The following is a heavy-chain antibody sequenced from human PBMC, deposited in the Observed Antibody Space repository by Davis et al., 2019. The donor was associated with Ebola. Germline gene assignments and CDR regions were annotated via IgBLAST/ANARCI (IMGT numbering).Heavy chain of an antibody. J-gene: IGHJ6*02. V-gene: IGHV1-8*01. CDR3: ARGGPLQGAVGMDV. CDR2: MNPNSGNT. Sequence: ASVKVSCKASGYTFTSYDINWVRQATGQGLEWMGWMNPNSGNTGYAQKFQGRVTMTRNTSISTAYMELSSLRSEDTAVYYCARGGPLQGAVGMDVWGQGTTVTVSS. CDR1: GYTFTSYD. D-gene: IGHD3-10*01.